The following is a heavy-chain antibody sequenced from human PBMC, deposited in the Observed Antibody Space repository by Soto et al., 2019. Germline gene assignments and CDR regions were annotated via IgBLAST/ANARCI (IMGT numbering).Heavy chain of an antibody. D-gene: IGHD3-3*01. Sequence: QLHLVQSGAVVKKPGASVTVSCSASGYPVTAYYMHWVRQAPGRGLEWMGGINPATGATKYKRTFQGRVPMTRATSTSTVFMELSGLTSEDTAVFYCARGGGVGVAGSAAFDMWGQGTLVTVSS. CDR3: ARGGGVGVAGSAAFDM. J-gene: IGHJ3*02. CDR2: INPATGAT. V-gene: IGHV1-2*02. CDR1: GYPVTAYY.